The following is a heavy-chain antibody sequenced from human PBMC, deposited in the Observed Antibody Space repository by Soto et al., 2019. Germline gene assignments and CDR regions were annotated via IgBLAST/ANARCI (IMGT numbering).Heavy chain of an antibody. J-gene: IGHJ4*02. CDR2: IYGDNDK. CDR1: GFSLTTNEVY. D-gene: IGHD2-2*01. V-gene: IGHV2-5*02. Sequence: SGPTLVNPTQILTLTCTFSGFSLTTNEVYVGWIRQPPGKALEWLALIYGDNDKRYSPSLKSRLTITKDTSKNQVVLTMTNVDPVDTATYYCARSTLSTYLEYWDQATLGTVST. CDR3: ARSTLSTYLEY.